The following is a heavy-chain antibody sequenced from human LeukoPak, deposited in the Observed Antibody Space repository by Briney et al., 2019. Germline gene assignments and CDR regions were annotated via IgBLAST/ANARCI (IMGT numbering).Heavy chain of an antibody. D-gene: IGHD2-15*01. CDR2: IYYSGST. J-gene: IGHJ4*02. V-gene: IGHV4-59*01. Sequence: SETLSLTCTVSGGSISSYYWSWIRQPPGKGLEGIGYIYYSGSTNYNPSLKNRVTISVDTSKHQFSLKLSSLTAADTAVYYCAREDPYCSGGSCYFDYWGQGTLVTVSS. CDR1: GGSISSYY. CDR3: AREDPYCSGGSCYFDY.